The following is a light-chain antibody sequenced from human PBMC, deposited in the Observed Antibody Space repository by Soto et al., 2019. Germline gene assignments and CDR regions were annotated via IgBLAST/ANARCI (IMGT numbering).Light chain of an antibody. CDR1: QGISNY. CDR2: TAS. J-gene: IGKJ5*01. V-gene: IGKV1-9*01. CDR3: QQRHSYPIT. Sequence: DIQLTQSPSFLSASVGDRVTITCRASQGISNYLAWYQQRPGKAPNLLIYTASTLQSGVPSRFSGSGSGTEFTLTIRSLQPEDFETYYCQQRHSYPITFGQGTRLEIK.